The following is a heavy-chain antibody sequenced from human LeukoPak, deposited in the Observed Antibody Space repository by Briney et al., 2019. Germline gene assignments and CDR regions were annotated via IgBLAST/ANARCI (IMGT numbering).Heavy chain of an antibody. D-gene: IGHD3-10*01. CDR2: IFYSGST. CDR3: ARGSSGSYYP. Sequence: SETLSLTCTVSGASISSSYWSWIRQPPGRGLEWIGYIFYSGSTTYNPSLKSRVTISVDTSKNQFSLKLSSVTAADTAVYYCARGSSGSYYPWGQGTLVTVSS. CDR1: GASISSSY. J-gene: IGHJ4*02. V-gene: IGHV4-59*01.